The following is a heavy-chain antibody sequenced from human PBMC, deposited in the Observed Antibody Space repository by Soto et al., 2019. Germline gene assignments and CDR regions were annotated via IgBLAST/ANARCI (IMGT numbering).Heavy chain of an antibody. V-gene: IGHV1-3*01. CDR1: GYTFTSYA. Sequence: QVQLVQSGAEVKKPGASVKVSCKASGYTFTSYAMHWVRQAPGQRLEWMGWINAGNGNTKYSQKFQGRVTITRDTSASTADMELSSLRSEDTAVYYCARDVYYDSFGMDVWGQGTTVTVSS. CDR3: ARDVYYDSFGMDV. J-gene: IGHJ6*02. CDR2: INAGNGNT. D-gene: IGHD3-22*01.